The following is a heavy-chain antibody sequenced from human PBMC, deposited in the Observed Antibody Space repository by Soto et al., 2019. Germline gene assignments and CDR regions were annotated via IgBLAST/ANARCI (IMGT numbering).Heavy chain of an antibody. D-gene: IGHD2-15*01. CDR3: TRRPYRSTSGGIDY. J-gene: IGHJ4*02. Sequence: QVQLQESGPGLMKPSETLSLTCAVSGASIASDHWWTWIRQPPGKGLEWIAEVRHTGSTEYSPSPRSRVTISVEESKTQISLKVSSVTAADTAVYYCTRRPYRSTSGGIDYWGQGTLVTVSS. V-gene: IGHV4-4*02. CDR1: GASIASDHW. CDR2: VRHTGST.